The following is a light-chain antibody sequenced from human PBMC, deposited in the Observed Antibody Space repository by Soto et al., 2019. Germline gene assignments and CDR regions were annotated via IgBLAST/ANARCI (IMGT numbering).Light chain of an antibody. CDR3: SSYTTSTTWV. Sequence: QSALTQPASVSGSPGQSIAISCTGTNSDVGGYNYVSWYQHHPGKAPKLMIYEVSNRPSGVSNRFSGSKSGNTASLTISGLHGEEEADYYWSSYTTSTTWVFGGGTKLTVL. CDR2: EVS. CDR1: NSDVGGYNY. V-gene: IGLV2-14*01. J-gene: IGLJ3*02.